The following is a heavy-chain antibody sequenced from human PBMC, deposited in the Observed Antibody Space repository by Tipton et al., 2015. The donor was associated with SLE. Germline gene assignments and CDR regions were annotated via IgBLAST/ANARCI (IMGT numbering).Heavy chain of an antibody. CDR1: GFTFSSYS. Sequence: AVSGFTFSSYSMHWIRQPPGKGLEWIGEINHSGSTNYNPSLKSRVTISVDTSKNQFSLKLSSVTAADTAVYYCARQPVYYYYYMDVWGKGTTVTVSS. CDR3: ARQPVYYYYYMDV. V-gene: IGHV4-34*01. J-gene: IGHJ6*03. CDR2: INHSGST.